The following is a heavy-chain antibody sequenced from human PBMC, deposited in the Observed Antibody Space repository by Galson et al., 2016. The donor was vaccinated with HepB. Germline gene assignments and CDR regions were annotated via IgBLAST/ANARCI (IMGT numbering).Heavy chain of an antibody. V-gene: IGHV5-51*01. CDR1: GYDFIGYW. D-gene: IGHD5-18*01. CDR2: IYPGDSDT. Sequence: QSGAEVKKSGESLKISCKGSGYDFIGYWIAWVRQMPGKGLEWMGIIYPGDSDTIYSPSFQGQVTISVDKSISTAYLQWSTLKAPDTAVYYCARSGFSYAMLSFDVWGQGTVVTVS. CDR3: ARSGFSYAMLSFDV. J-gene: IGHJ3*01.